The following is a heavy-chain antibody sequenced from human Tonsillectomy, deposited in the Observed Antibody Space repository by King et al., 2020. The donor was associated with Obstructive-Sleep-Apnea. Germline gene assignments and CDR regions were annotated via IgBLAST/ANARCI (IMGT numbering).Heavy chain of an antibody. CDR2: IIPFLDIS. CDR3: ANDWGSSYAKRNYYGLDV. Sequence: QLVQSGAEVKKPGSSVKVSCKASGDTFSSYAISWVRQAPGQGLEWMGGIIPFLDISNYAQKFQGRVTITADKSTSTAYMELSSLRSEDTAVYYCANDWGSSYAKRNYYGLDVWGQGTTVTVSS. D-gene: IGHD3-16*01. J-gene: IGHJ6*02. CDR1: GDTFSSYA. V-gene: IGHV1-69*09.